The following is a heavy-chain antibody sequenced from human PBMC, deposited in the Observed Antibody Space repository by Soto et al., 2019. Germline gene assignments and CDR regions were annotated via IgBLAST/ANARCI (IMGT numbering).Heavy chain of an antibody. CDR1: GFTFSSYG. CDR3: ANQPLLTGYYGNWFDP. V-gene: IGHV3-30*18. D-gene: IGHD3-9*01. J-gene: IGHJ5*02. Sequence: QVQLVESGGGVVQPGRSLRLSCAASGFTFSSYGMHWVRQAPGKGLEWVAVISYDGSNKYYADSVKGRFTISRDNSKNTLYLQMNSLRAEDTAVYYCANQPLLTGYYGNWFDPWGQGTLVTVSS. CDR2: ISYDGSNK.